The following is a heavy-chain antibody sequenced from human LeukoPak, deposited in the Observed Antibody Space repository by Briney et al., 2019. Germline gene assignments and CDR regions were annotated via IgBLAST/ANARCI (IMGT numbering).Heavy chain of an antibody. CDR1: GFTFSSHG. CDR2: IWYDGSHR. D-gene: IGHD5-24*01. CDR3: VRDNAAADGALDY. Sequence: GGSLRLSCVASGFTFSSHGMHWVRQAPGKGLEWVAVIWYDGSHRYYPDSVKGRFTISRDNSKNTLFLQMDSLRVDDTAVYYCVRDNAAADGALDYWGQGSLVTVS. V-gene: IGHV3-33*01. J-gene: IGHJ4*02.